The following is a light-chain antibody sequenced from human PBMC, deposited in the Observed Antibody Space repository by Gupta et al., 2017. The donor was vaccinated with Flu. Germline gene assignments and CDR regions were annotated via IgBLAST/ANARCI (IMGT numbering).Light chain of an antibody. Sequence: RVTLSTACSTDNSGNNYGNWYQQLPGTAPKLLIFDKTKRPAGVPDRFSGSTSGNTASLAISGLQTEDEGDYYCAAWDGSGNGLVFGGGTKLTVL. CDR3: AAWDGSGNGLV. J-gene: IGLJ2*01. V-gene: IGLV1-44*01. CDR1: TDNSGNNY. CDR2: DKT.